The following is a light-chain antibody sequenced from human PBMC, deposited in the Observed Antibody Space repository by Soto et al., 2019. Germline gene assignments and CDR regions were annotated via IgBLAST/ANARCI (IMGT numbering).Light chain of an antibody. CDR1: SSNIGAGYD. J-gene: IGLJ2*01. CDR2: GNN. Sequence: QSVLTQPPSVSGAPGQRVTISCTGNSSNIGAGYDVHWYQQIPGTTPKLLIYGNNNRPSGVPDRFSGSNSGTSASLAITGLQAEDEADYYCQSYDSSLSGVVFGRGTKLTVL. V-gene: IGLV1-40*01. CDR3: QSYDSSLSGVV.